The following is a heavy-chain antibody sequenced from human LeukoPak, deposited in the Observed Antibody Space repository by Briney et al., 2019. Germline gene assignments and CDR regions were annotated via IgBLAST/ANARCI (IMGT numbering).Heavy chain of an antibody. CDR1: GLIFRSYW. V-gene: IGHV3-7*01. CDR2: INQDGSEK. Sequence: GGSLRLSCAVSGLIFRSYWMSWVRQAPGKGLEWVANINQDGSEKYFVDSVKGRFTISRDNAKNSLHLQMNTLRAEDTAVYYCARERDGRFFDYWGQGTLVTFSS. CDR3: ARERDGRFFDY. J-gene: IGHJ4*02. D-gene: IGHD5-24*01.